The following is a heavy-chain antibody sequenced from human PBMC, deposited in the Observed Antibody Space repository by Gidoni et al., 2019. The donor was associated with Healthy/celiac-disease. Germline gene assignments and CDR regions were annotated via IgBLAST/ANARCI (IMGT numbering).Heavy chain of an antibody. CDR1: GFTFSSYA. D-gene: IGHD2-15*01. J-gene: IGHJ5*02. Sequence: QVQLVESGGGVVQPGRSLRLSCAASGFTFSSYAMHWVRQAPGKGLEWVAVISYDGSNKYYADSVKGRFTISRDNSKNTLYLQMNSLRAEDTAVYYCAQLVVAASHREDLFAWGQGTLVTVSS. CDR3: AQLVVAASHREDLFA. CDR2: ISYDGSNK. V-gene: IGHV3-30-3*01.